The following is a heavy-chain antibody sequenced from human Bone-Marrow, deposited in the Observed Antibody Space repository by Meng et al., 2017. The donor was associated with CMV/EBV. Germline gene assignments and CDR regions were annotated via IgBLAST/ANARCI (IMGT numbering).Heavy chain of an antibody. CDR1: GYTFTSYY. Sequence: ASVKDSCKASGYTFTSYYMHWVRQAPGQGLEWMGIINPSGGSTSYAQKFQGRVTMTRDTSTSTVYMELSSLRSEDTAVYYCARFEWELLRFDYWGQGTLVTVSS. V-gene: IGHV1-46*01. J-gene: IGHJ4*02. CDR2: INPSGGST. D-gene: IGHD1-26*01. CDR3: ARFEWELLRFDY.